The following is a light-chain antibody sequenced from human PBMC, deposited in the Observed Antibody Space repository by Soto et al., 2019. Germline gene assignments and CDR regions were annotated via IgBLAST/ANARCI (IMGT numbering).Light chain of an antibody. J-gene: IGKJ1*01. CDR1: QSVSSSY. Sequence: EIVLTQSPGTLSLSPGERATLSCRASQSVSSSYLAWYQQKPGQAPRLLIYGASSRATGIPDRFSGSGSGTDFTLTISRVEAEDVAVYYCQQYGSSPWTFGQGTKVEIK. CDR3: QQYGSSPWT. V-gene: IGKV3-20*01. CDR2: GAS.